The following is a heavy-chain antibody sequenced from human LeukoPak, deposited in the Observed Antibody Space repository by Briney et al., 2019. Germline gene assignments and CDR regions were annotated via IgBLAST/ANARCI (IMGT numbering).Heavy chain of an antibody. J-gene: IGHJ6*02. V-gene: IGHV3-13*01. CDR2: IGTAGDT. CDR3: ARGGSSGWYLYYYYGMDV. CDR1: GFTFSDYY. D-gene: IGHD6-19*01. Sequence: PGGSLRLSCAASGFTFSDYYMSWIRQAPGKGLEWVSAIGTAGDTYYPGSVKGRFTISRENAKNSLYLQMNSLRAGDTAVYYCARGGSSGWYLYYYYGMDVWGQGTTVTVSS.